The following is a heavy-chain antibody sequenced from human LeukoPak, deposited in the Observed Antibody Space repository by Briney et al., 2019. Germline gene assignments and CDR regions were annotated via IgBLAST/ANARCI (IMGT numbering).Heavy chain of an antibody. CDR3: ARDRTSSPVNWFDP. CDR1: GGSISSYY. V-gene: IGHV4-59*01. J-gene: IGHJ5*02. CDR2: IYNGAIT. D-gene: IGHD2-2*01. Sequence: SETLSLTCTVSGGSISSYYWSWIRQPPGKGLEWIGYIYNGAITNYNPSLMSRVTISVDTSKNQFSLKLTSVTAADTAVYYCARDRTSSPVNWFDPWGQGTLVTVSS.